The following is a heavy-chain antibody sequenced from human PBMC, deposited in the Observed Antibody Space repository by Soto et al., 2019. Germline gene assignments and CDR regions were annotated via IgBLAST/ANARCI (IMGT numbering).Heavy chain of an antibody. V-gene: IGHV3-33*01. CDR3: ARDSKYYGSGSFPVYGMDV. Sequence: PGGSLRLSCAASGFTFSSYGMHWVRQAPGKGLEWVAVIWYDGSNKYYADSVKGRFTISRDNSKNTLYLQMNSLRAEDTAVYYCARDSKYYGSGSFPVYGMDVWGQGTTVTVSS. J-gene: IGHJ6*02. CDR1: GFTFSSYG. D-gene: IGHD3-10*01. CDR2: IWYDGSNK.